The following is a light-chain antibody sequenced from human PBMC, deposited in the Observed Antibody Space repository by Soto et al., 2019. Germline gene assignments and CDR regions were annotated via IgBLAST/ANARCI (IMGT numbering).Light chain of an antibody. Sequence: DYQLTLLPSSLSASIGARVTITWRASQSISSYLNWYQQKPGKAPKLLIYAASSLQSGVPSWFSGSGSGTDFTLTISSLQPDDFAACYCQQYYRYSPRTFGGGTKVDI. CDR3: QQYYRYSPRT. J-gene: IGKJ4*01. CDR1: QSISSY. V-gene: IGKV1-39*01. CDR2: AAS.